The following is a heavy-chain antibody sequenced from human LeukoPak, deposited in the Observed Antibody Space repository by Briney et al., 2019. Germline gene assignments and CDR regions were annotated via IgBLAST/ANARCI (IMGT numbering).Heavy chain of an antibody. D-gene: IGHD6-13*01. V-gene: IGHV4-34*01. CDR1: GGSFSGYY. CDR2: INHSGST. J-gene: IGHJ4*02. CDR3: ARAFRQQQLARLQYFDY. Sequence: SETLSLSCAVYGGSFSGYYCSWIRQPPGNGLEWIGEINHSGSTNYNPSLKSRVTIAVDTSKNQFSLKLSSVTAAVTAVYSSARAFRQQQLARLQYFDYWGQGTLVTVSS.